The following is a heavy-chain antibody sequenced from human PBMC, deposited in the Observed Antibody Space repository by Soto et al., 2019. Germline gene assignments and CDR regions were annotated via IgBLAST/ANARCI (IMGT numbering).Heavy chain of an antibody. V-gene: IGHV3-7*01. J-gene: IGHJ3*02. CDR2: MKGDGSKA. D-gene: IGHD3-9*01. CDR3: ARDLSYGVSTVYYDVFDT. CDR1: GFTFSTSW. Sequence: VQLVESGGGLVQPGGSLRLSCLASGFTFSTSWMTWVRQAPGKGLEWVAKMKGDGSKANYVDSVKGRFTIPRDNAKKSLFLQMNSLRDEDTALYCCARDLSYGVSTVYYDVFDTWGQGTMVTVSP.